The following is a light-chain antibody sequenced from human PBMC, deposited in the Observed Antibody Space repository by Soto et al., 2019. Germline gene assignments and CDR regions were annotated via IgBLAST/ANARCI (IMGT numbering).Light chain of an antibody. CDR3: CSSAVTFYV. V-gene: IGLV2-11*01. Sequence: QSLLTQPRSVSVSPGQSVTVSCTGPTIDDGTSNYVSWYQQHPGKVPKLMIYDVSERPSGVPDRFSGSKSGNTASLTISGLQPEDEADYYCCSSAVTFYVFGTGTKVTVL. J-gene: IGLJ1*01. CDR1: TIDDGTSNY. CDR2: DVS.